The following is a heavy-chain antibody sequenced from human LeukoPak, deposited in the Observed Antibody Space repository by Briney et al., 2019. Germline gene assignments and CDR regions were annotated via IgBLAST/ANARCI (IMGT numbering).Heavy chain of an antibody. CDR3: ATLDYGGH. Sequence: GASVKVSCKASGGTFSGGEFSWVRQAPGQGLEWVGRIVPILGTPNYAQKFQGRVTITADKSTSTVYMELSSLRSEDTAIYFCATLDYGGHWGRGTLVTASS. V-gene: IGHV1-69*04. D-gene: IGHD4-23*01. J-gene: IGHJ4*02. CDR2: IVPILGTP. CDR1: GGTFSGGE.